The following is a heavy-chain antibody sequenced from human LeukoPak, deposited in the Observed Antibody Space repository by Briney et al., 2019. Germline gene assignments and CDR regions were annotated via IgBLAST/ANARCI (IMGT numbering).Heavy chain of an antibody. CDR1: GGSFSGYY. Sequence: SETLSLTCAVYGGSFSGYYWSWIRQPPGKGLEWIGEINHSGSTNYNPSLKSRVTISVDTSKNQLSLKLSSVTAADTAVYYCARHNPGDPVDYWGQGTLVTVSS. CDR3: ARHNPGDPVDY. D-gene: IGHD4-17*01. J-gene: IGHJ4*02. V-gene: IGHV4-34*01. CDR2: INHSGST.